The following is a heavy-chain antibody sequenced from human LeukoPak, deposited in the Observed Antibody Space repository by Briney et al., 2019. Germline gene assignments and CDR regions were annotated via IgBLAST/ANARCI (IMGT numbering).Heavy chain of an antibody. CDR1: GYIFSSYW. Sequence: GESLKISCKGSGYIFSSYWIGWVRQMPGKGLEWMGMIYPADSDTRYSPSFQGQVTISADKSINTAYLQWSSLKASDTAMYYCASGSYSWYFDNWGQGSLVTVSA. D-gene: IGHD2-15*01. CDR2: IYPADSDT. CDR3: ASGSYSWYFDN. J-gene: IGHJ4*02. V-gene: IGHV5-51*01.